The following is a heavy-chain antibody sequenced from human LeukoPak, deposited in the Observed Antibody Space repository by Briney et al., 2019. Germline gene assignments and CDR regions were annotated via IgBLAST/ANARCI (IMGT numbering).Heavy chain of an antibody. Sequence: GSLRLSCAASGFTFSSYGMHWVRQAPGKGLEWVAIISYDGSNKYYADSVKGRFTISRDTSKNTLYLQMNSLRAEDTAVYYCAKDAVGATPFDYWGQGTLVTVSS. CDR3: AKDAVGATPFDY. D-gene: IGHD1-26*01. CDR2: ISYDGSNK. V-gene: IGHV3-30*18. CDR1: GFTFSSYG. J-gene: IGHJ4*02.